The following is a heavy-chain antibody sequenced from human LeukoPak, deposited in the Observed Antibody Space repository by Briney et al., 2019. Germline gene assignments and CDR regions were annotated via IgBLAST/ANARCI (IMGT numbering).Heavy chain of an antibody. D-gene: IGHD4-17*01. CDR1: GFTFSSCG. Sequence: GGSLRLSCAASGFTFSSCGMHWVRQAPGKGLEWVAVISYDGSNKYYADSVKGRFTISRDNSKNTLYLQMNSPRAEDTAVYYCAKARSTVTRYYYYYYGMDVWGQGTTVTVSS. CDR3: AKARSTVTRYYYYYYGMDV. V-gene: IGHV3-30*18. CDR2: ISYDGSNK. J-gene: IGHJ6*02.